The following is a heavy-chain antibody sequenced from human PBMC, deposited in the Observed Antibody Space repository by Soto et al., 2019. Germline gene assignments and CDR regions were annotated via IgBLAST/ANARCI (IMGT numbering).Heavy chain of an antibody. CDR3: AKDRVIQLLPIWPDP. J-gene: IGHJ5*02. CDR2: VSSDGNNK. D-gene: IGHD2-2*01. CDR1: GFSFSKYG. Sequence: QEHLVESGGGVLQPGTSLRLSCAASGFSFSKYGMHWVRQAPGKGLEWVAFVSSDGNNKYYGDSVKSRFTISRDNSKNMVFLQVDSLRVDDTAVYYCAKDRVIQLLPIWPDPWGQGTLVTVSS. V-gene: IGHV3-30*18.